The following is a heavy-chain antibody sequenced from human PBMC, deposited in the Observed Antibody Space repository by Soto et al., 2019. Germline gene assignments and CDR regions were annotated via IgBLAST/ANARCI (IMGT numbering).Heavy chain of an antibody. CDR1: GGSFSDFY. Sequence: QVQLQQWGAGLLKPSETLSLTCAVYGGSFSDFYWNCIRQPPGKGLEWIGEINHSGSTSYNPSRKSRVTISVDTSKNQISLKLTSVTAADTAVYYCARCHRVVWVVPTAQRDVFDIWGQGTMVTVSS. D-gene: IGHD2-2*01. CDR2: INHSGST. J-gene: IGHJ3*02. CDR3: ARCHRVVWVVPTAQRDVFDI. V-gene: IGHV4-34*01.